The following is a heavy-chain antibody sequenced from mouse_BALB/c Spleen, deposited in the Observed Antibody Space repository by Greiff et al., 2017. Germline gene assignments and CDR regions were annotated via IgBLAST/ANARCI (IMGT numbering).Heavy chain of an antibody. Sequence: EVQRVESGGGLVQPGGSLRLSCATSGFTFTDYYMSWVRQPPGKALEWLGFIRNKANGYTTEYSASVKGRFTISRDNSQSILYLQMNTLRAEDSATYYCARDADYDGVGWFAYWGQGTLVTVSA. CDR2: IRNKANGYTT. J-gene: IGHJ3*01. V-gene: IGHV7-3*02. D-gene: IGHD2-4*01. CDR3: ARDADYDGVGWFAY. CDR1: GFTFTDYY.